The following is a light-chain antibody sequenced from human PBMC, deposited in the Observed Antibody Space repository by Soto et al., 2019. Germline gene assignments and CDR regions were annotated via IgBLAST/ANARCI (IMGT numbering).Light chain of an antibody. CDR3: SSYTGRSTYVV. Sequence: QSALTQPASVSGSPGQSITISCTGTSSDVGGYNYVSWYQQHPGKAPKLMIYDVSNRPSGVSNRFSGSKSANTASLTISGLQAEDEAEYNCSSYTGRSTYVVFGGGTKLTVL. V-gene: IGLV2-14*01. CDR2: DVS. J-gene: IGLJ2*01. CDR1: SSDVGGYNY.